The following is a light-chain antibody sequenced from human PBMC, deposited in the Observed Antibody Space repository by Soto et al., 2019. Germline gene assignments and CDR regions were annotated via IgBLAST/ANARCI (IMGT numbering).Light chain of an antibody. CDR2: GAS. Sequence: EIALTQSPGTLSLSPGERASLSCRASQSVSSSYLAWYQQKPGQAPRLLIYGASSRTTAIPDRFSGSGSGTDFNLTISRLEPEDFAVYYCQQYGSAPRTFGQRIKVEIK. CDR1: QSVSSSY. J-gene: IGKJ1*01. V-gene: IGKV3-20*01. CDR3: QQYGSAPRT.